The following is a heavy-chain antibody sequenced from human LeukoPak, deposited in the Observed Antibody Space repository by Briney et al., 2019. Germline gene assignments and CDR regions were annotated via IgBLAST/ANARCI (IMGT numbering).Heavy chain of an antibody. CDR2: IYYSGST. Sequence: SETLSLTCTVSGGSISGYYWSWIRQPPGKGLEWIGFIYYSGSTNYNPSLKSRVTISVDTSKNQFSLKLSSVTTADTALYYCARGYDTTGYFFDYWGQGTLVTVSS. CDR3: ARGYDTTGYFFDY. D-gene: IGHD3-22*01. CDR1: GGSISGYY. V-gene: IGHV4-59*01. J-gene: IGHJ4*02.